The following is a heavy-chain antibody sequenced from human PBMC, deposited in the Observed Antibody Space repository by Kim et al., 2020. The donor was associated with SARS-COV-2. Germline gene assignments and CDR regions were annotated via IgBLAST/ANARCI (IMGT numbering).Heavy chain of an antibody. J-gene: IGHJ6*02. CDR2: INYSGST. CDR1: SGSFSGYY. CDR3: GRGTQYYNNSGIYYKTYYGMDV. Sequence: SETLSLTCAVSSGSFSGYYWNWIRQHPGKGLEWIGEINYSGSTNYNPSLKSRVTMSVDTSQNQVSLKLSSVTGADTALYYCGRGTQYYNNSGIYYKTYYGMDVWGQGTTVTVSS. D-gene: IGHD3-10*01. V-gene: IGHV4-34*01.